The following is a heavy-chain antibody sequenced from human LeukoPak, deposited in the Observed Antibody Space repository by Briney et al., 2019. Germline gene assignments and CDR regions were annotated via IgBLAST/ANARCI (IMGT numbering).Heavy chain of an antibody. Sequence: GGSLRLSCAVSGFTFSSYAMNWVRQAPGKGLEWIASISGSGDNTYYADSVKGRFTISRDNSKNTLYLQMNSLRAEDTAVYYCAKKHSGYDLRGYFDYWGQGTLVTVSS. J-gene: IGHJ4*02. CDR2: ISGSGDNT. CDR1: GFTFSSYA. V-gene: IGHV3-23*01. CDR3: AKKHSGYDLRGYFDY. D-gene: IGHD5-12*01.